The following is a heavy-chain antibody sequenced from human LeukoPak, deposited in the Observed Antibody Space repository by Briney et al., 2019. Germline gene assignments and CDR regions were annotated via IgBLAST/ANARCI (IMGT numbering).Heavy chain of an antibody. D-gene: IGHD5-18*01. CDR3: ARSRSGYSYEHGAFEI. CDR1: GDSISNYY. J-gene: IGHJ3*02. V-gene: IGHV4-59*01. CDR2: IDYRGST. Sequence: SGTLSLTCAVSGDSISNYYWSWIRQPPGKGLEWIAYIDYRGSTTYNPSLRSRITISVDTSRNQFSLKLTSVTAADTAVYYCARSRSGYSYEHGAFEIWGQGTMVTVSS.